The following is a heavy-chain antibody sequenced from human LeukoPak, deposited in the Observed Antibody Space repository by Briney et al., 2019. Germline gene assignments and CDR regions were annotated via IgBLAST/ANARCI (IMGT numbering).Heavy chain of an antibody. CDR1: GYSISSGYY. CDR3: ARDDLTIYGMDV. Sequence: SETLSLTCTVSGYSISSGYYWGWIRQPSGKGLEWIGSIYHSGSTYYNPSLKSRVTISVDTSKNQFSLKLSSVTAADTAVYYCARDDLTIYGMDVWGQGTTVTVSS. J-gene: IGHJ6*02. V-gene: IGHV4-38-2*02. D-gene: IGHD3-3*01. CDR2: IYHSGST.